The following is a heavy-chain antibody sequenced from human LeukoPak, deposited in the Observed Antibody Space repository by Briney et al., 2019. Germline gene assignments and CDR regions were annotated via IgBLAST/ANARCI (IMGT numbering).Heavy chain of an antibody. Sequence: GGSLRLSCAASGFTFSSYDMPWVRQATGKGLEWVSAIGTAGDTYYPGSVKGRFTISRENAKNSLYLQMNSLRAGDTAVYYCARGRGWGSGWWFDYWGQGTLVTVSS. CDR1: GFTFSSYD. CDR3: ARGRGWGSGWWFDY. J-gene: IGHJ4*02. CDR2: IGTAGDT. D-gene: IGHD6-19*01. V-gene: IGHV3-13*01.